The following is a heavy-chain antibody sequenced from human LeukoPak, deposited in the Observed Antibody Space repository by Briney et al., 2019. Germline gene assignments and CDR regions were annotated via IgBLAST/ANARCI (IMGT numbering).Heavy chain of an antibody. J-gene: IGHJ4*02. CDR1: GGSFSGYY. Sequence: SETLSLTCAVYGGSFSGYYWSWIRQPPGKGLEWIGEINHSGSTNYNPSLKSRVTISVDTSKNQFSLKLSSVTAADTAVYYCATFIAVAGHFDYWGQGTLVTVSS. D-gene: IGHD6-19*01. V-gene: IGHV4-34*01. CDR2: INHSGST. CDR3: ATFIAVAGHFDY.